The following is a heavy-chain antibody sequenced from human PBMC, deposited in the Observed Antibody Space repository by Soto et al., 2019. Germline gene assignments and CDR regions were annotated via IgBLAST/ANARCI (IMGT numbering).Heavy chain of an antibody. CDR2: ISAYNGNT. D-gene: IGHD6-13*01. CDR1: GYTFTSYG. CDR3: ASAAAGTPTFDY. V-gene: IGHV1-18*01. J-gene: IGHJ4*02. Sequence: ASVKVSCKASGYTFTSYGISWVRQAPGQGLEWMGRISAYNGNTNYAQKLQGRVTMTTDTSTSTAYMELRSLRSDDTAVYYCASAAAGTPTFDYWGQGTLVTVSS.